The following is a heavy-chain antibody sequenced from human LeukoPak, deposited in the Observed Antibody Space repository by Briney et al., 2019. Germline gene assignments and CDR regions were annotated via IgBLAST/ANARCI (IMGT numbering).Heavy chain of an antibody. D-gene: IGHD6-19*01. Sequence: GGSLRLSCAASGFTFSSYAMSWVRQAPGKGLEWVAVISYDGSNKYYADSVKGRFTISRDNSKNTLYLQMNSLRAEDTAVYYCAKDLPQWLADPYFDYWGQGTLVTVSS. CDR1: GFTFSSYA. V-gene: IGHV3-30*18. J-gene: IGHJ4*02. CDR3: AKDLPQWLADPYFDY. CDR2: ISYDGSNK.